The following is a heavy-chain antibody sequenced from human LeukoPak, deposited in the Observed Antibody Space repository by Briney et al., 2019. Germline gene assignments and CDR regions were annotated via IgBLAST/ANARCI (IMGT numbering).Heavy chain of an antibody. J-gene: IGHJ4*02. Sequence: SVKVSCKASGGTFSSYAISWVRQAPGQGLEWMGGIIPIFGTANYAQKFQGRVTMTEDTSTDTAYMELNSLSSEDTAVYYCSSSGVEEWQGLHFWGQGTLVTVSS. CDR1: GGTFSSYA. V-gene: IGHV1-69*06. CDR2: IIPIFGTA. D-gene: IGHD3-3*01. CDR3: SSSGVEEWQGLHF.